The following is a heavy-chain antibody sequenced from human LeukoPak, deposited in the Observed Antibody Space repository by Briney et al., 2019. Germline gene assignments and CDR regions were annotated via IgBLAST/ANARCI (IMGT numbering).Heavy chain of an antibody. CDR3: ASKARTTPDYYYMDV. CDR2: ISSSSSYI. D-gene: IGHD1-1*01. CDR1: GFTFNLYA. J-gene: IGHJ6*03. V-gene: IGHV3-21*01. Sequence: PGESLRLSCAASGFTFNLYAMNWVRQAPGKGLEWVSSISSSSSYIHYADSVKGRFTISRDNAKNSLYLQMNSLRAEDTAVYYCASKARTTPDYYYMDVWGKGTTVTVSS.